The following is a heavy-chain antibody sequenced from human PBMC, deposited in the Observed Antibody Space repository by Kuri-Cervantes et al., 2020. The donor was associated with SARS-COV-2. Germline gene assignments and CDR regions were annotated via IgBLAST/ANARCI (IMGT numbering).Heavy chain of an antibody. CDR2: IYHNGNT. J-gene: IGHJ4*02. Sequence: SETLSLTSDVSGDSMNNGNWWTWVRQTPGKGLEWIGEIYHNGNTNYNPSLKSRVTISVDESKNQFSLKLNSVTAADTAVYYCASLLLWQQFAHWGQGILVTVSS. D-gene: IGHD5-24*01. V-gene: IGHV4-4*02. CDR3: ASLLLWQQFAH. CDR1: GDSMNNGNW.